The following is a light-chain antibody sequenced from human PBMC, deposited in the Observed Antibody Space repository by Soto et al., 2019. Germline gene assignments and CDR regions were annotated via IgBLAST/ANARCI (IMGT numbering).Light chain of an antibody. V-gene: IGKV3-20*01. Sequence: EIVLTQSPGTLSLSPGERVTLSCRASQSVSSRYLAWYQQKPGQAPRLLIYGAASRAGGIPDRFRGSGSGTDFTLTISRLEPEDVATYYCQHLNSYPRALAFGGGTKVEI. J-gene: IGKJ4*01. CDR1: QSVSSRY. CDR3: QHLNSYPRALA. CDR2: GAA.